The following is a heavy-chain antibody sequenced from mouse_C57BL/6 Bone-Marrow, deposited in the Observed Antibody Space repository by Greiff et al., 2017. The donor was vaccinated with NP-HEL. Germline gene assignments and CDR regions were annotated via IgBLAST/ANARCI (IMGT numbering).Heavy chain of an antibody. CDR1: GYAFSSYW. V-gene: IGHV1-80*01. Sequence: QVQLKQSGAELVKPGASVKISCKASGYAFSSYWMNWVKQRPGKGLEWIGQIYPGDGDTNYNGKFNGKATLTADKSSSTTYMQLSSLTSEDSAVYFCARYYGSSYYFDYWGQGTTLTVSS. J-gene: IGHJ2*01. CDR2: IYPGDGDT. CDR3: ARYYGSSYYFDY. D-gene: IGHD1-1*01.